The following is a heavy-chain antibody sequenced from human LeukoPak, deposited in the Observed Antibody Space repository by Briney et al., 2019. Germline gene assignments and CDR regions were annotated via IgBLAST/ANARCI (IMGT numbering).Heavy chain of an antibody. CDR3: VRNEWGDY. CDR1: GFSFSTYT. Sequence: TGGSLRLSCAASGFSFSTYTMNWARQAPGKGLEWLSYITSSSSTIYYADSVEGRFTVSRDNAKSSLYLQMNSLRDEDTAVYDCVRNEWGDYWGQGTAVTVSS. V-gene: IGHV3-48*02. D-gene: IGHD1-26*01. J-gene: IGHJ4*02. CDR2: ITSSSSTI.